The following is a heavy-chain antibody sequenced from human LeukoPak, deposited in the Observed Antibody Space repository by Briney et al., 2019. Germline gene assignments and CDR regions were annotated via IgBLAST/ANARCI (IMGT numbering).Heavy chain of an antibody. CDR3: ARCTRQDYYYYYMDV. Sequence: SETLSLTCTVSGGSISSYYWSWIRQPAGKGLEWIGSIYHSGSTYYNPSLKSRVTISVDTSKNQFSLKLSSVTAADTAVYYCARCTRQDYYYYYMDVWGKGTTVTVSS. V-gene: IGHV4-4*07. CDR1: GGSISSYY. J-gene: IGHJ6*03. D-gene: IGHD6-6*01. CDR2: IYHSGST.